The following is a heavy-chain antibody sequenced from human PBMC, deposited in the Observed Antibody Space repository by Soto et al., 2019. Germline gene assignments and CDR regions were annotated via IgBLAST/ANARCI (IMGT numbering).Heavy chain of an antibody. CDR1: GGSFSGYY. D-gene: IGHD3-10*01. J-gene: IGHJ5*02. CDR3: AKGGGSLWS. V-gene: IGHV4-34*01. Sequence: QVQLQQWGAGLLKPSETLSLTCAVYGGSFSGYYWSWIRQPPGKGLEWIGEIKYSGSTNYNPSLKRRVTISLDTSKNQVSLKLNSVTAADTAVYYWAKGGGSLWSWGQGILVTVSS. CDR2: IKYSGST.